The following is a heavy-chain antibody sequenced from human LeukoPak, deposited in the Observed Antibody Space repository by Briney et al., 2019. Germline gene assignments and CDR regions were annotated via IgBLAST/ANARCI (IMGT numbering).Heavy chain of an antibody. D-gene: IGHD3-16*01. Sequence: PSETLSLTCTVSGGSISSYYWSWIRQPAGKGLEWIGRIYTSGSTNYNPSLKSRVTISVDKSKNQFSLKLSSVTAADTAVYYCAMITFGGVLPLDYWGQGTLVTVSS. CDR1: GGSISSYY. V-gene: IGHV4-4*07. CDR3: AMITFGGVLPLDY. CDR2: IYTSGST. J-gene: IGHJ4*02.